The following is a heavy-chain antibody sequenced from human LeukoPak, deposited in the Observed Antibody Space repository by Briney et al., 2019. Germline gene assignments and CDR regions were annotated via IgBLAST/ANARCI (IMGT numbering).Heavy chain of an antibody. D-gene: IGHD3-22*01. CDR2: INPTGTTT. V-gene: IGHV1-46*01. J-gene: IGHJ5*02. CDR1: GYTFINNW. CDR3: ARDSSGKYNWFDP. Sequence: ASVKVSCKASGYTFINNWMHWVRQAPGQGLEWVGLINPTGTTTLYAQKFQGRVTLTRDMSTSTDYMELRSLKSEDTAVYYCARDSSGKYNWFDPWGQGTLVTVSS.